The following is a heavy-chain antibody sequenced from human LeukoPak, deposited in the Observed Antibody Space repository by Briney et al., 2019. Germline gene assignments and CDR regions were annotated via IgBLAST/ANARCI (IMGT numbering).Heavy chain of an antibody. CDR2: ISSSSSYI. CDR3: ARDSSGYYQNAFDI. D-gene: IGHD3-22*01. J-gene: IGHJ3*02. V-gene: IGHV3-21*01. CDR1: GFTFSSYS. Sequence: GGSLRLSCAASGFTFSSYSMNWVRQAPGKGLEWVSSISSSSSYIYYADSVKGRFTISRDNAKNSLYLQMNSLRAEDTAVYYCARDSSGYYQNAFDIWGQGAMVTVSS.